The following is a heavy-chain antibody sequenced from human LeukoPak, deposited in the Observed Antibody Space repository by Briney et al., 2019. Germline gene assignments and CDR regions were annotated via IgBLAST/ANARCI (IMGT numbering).Heavy chain of an antibody. D-gene: IGHD3-10*01. Sequence: SETLSLTCTVSGGSFSNYYWSWIRQPPGKGLEWIGEIIHSGSTNYNPSLKSRVTISVDTSKTQFSLKLTSVTAADTAVYYCARNSFLGLYGSRICNWFDPWGQGTLVTVSS. CDR1: GGSFSNYY. CDR3: ARNSFLGLYGSRICNWFDP. J-gene: IGHJ5*02. V-gene: IGHV4-34*12. CDR2: IIHSGST.